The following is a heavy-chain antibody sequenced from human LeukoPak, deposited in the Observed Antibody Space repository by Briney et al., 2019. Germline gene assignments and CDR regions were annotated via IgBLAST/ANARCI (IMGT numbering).Heavy chain of an antibody. CDR3: ARGGVVVVVAEFDY. V-gene: IGHV4-39*07. CDR2: IYYTGSS. CDR1: GGSISSSSYY. D-gene: IGHD2-15*01. J-gene: IGHJ4*02. Sequence: PSETLSLTCTVSGGSISSSSYYWGWIRQPPGKGLEWIGSIYYTGSSYYNSSLRSRVTISVDTSNNQFSLKLRSVTAADTAVYYCARGGVVVVVAEFDYWGQGTLVTVSS.